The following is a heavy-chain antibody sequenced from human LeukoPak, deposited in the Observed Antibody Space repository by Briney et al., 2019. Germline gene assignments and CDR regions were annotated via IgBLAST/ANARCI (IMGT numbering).Heavy chain of an antibody. CDR1: GFTFSDYY. CDR3: ATGDYVDY. CDR2: IYSGGST. J-gene: IGHJ4*02. V-gene: IGHV3-53*01. D-gene: IGHD4-17*01. Sequence: PGGSLRLSCAASGFTFSDYYMSWVRQAPGKGLEWVSVIYSGGSTYYADSVKGRFTISRDNSKNTLYLQMNSLRAEDTAVYYCATGDYVDYWGQGTLVTVSS.